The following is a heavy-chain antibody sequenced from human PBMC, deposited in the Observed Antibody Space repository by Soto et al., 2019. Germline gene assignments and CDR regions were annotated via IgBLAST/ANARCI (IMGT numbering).Heavy chain of an antibody. J-gene: IGHJ3*02. CDR3: TISLRFIVVVPAATNAFDI. CDR2: IRSKANSYAT. CDR1: GFTFSGSA. Sequence: PGGSLRLSCAASGFTFSGSAMHWVRQASGKGLEWVGRIRSKANSYATAYAASVKGRFTISRDDSKNTAYLQMNSLKTGDTAVYYCTISLRFIVVVPAATNAFDIWGQGTMVTVSS. V-gene: IGHV3-73*01. D-gene: IGHD2-2*01.